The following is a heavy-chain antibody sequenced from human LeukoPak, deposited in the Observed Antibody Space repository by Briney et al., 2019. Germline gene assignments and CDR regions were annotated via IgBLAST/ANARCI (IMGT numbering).Heavy chain of an antibody. CDR3: ANSHKGWFDP. Sequence: SETLSLTCTVSGYSISSGYYWGWIRQPPGKGLEWIGYISYSGSTNYNPSLKSRVTISVDTSKNQFSLKLSSVTAADTAVYYCANSHKGWFDPWGQGTLVTVSS. D-gene: IGHD2-15*01. J-gene: IGHJ5*02. V-gene: IGHV4-61*01. CDR2: ISYSGST. CDR1: GYSISSGYY.